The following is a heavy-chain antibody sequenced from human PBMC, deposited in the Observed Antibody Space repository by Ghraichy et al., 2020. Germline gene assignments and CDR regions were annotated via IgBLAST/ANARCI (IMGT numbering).Heavy chain of an antibody. CDR2: VKQDESEK. V-gene: IGHV3-7*01. D-gene: IGHD3-22*01. Sequence: GGSLRLSCAASGFTFSKFWMNWVRQAPGKGLEWVASVKQDESEKQYVDSVRGRFTISRDNAKNSLFLQMNSLRAEDTAVYYCTRAGYFDSSGYYHSYLFSAYWGQGSLVTVSS. J-gene: IGHJ4*02. CDR3: TRAGYFDSSGYYHSYLFSAY. CDR1: GFTFSKFW.